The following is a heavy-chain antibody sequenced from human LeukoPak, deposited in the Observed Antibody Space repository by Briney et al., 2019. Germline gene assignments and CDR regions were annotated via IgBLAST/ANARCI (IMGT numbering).Heavy chain of an antibody. CDR3: TPLIGYCSGGSCRGVDY. D-gene: IGHD2-15*01. Sequence: PGGSLRLSCAGSGFTLSNVWMNWVRQAPGKGLEWVGRIKSKTDGGTTDYAAPVKGRFTISTDDSKNTLYLQINSLKTEDTAVYYCTPLIGYCSGGSCRGVDYWGQGTLVTVSS. V-gene: IGHV3-15*01. CDR1: GFTLSNVW. CDR2: IKSKTDGGTT. J-gene: IGHJ4*02.